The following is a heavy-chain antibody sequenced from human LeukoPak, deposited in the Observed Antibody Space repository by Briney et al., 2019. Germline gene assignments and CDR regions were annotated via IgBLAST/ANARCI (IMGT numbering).Heavy chain of an antibody. CDR1: GYTFTNYE. J-gene: IGHJ5*02. D-gene: IGHD5-12*01. CDR3: AKAAIMAPMNADWFDP. V-gene: IGHV1-8*01. Sequence: GASVKVSCKASGYTFTNYEINWVRQATGQGLEWMGWMNPKSGNTAYAQKFQGRVSMTWDPSIGTAYLELSSLTSDDTAVYYCAKAAIMAPMNADWFDPWGQGTLVTVSS. CDR2: MNPKSGNT.